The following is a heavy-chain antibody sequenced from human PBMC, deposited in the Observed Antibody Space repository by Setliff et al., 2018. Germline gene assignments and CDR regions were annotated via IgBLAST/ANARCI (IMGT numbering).Heavy chain of an antibody. CDR3: ARTGTYRYFGY. V-gene: IGHV4-39*01. D-gene: IGHD1-1*01. CDR1: GGSISSGVYY. CDR2: IYHGGDT. J-gene: IGHJ4*02. Sequence: SETLSLTCTVFGGSISSGVYYWGWIRQPPGKGLEWIGRIYHGGDTYYNASLKSRLTISVDTSKNQFSLKLRSVTAADTAVYYCARTGTYRYFGYWGQGTLVTVSS.